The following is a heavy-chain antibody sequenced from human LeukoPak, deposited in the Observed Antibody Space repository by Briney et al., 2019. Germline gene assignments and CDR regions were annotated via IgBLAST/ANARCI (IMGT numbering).Heavy chain of an antibody. CDR3: AKVGYYYYMDV. Sequence: GGSLRLSCAASGFTFGSYAMTWVRQAPGKGLEWVSAISGSGGGTYYADSVKGRFTISRDNSKNTLYLQTTSLRAEDTAVYYCAKVGYYYYMDVWGKGTTVTVSS. CDR1: GFTFGSYA. J-gene: IGHJ6*03. V-gene: IGHV3-23*01. CDR2: ISGSGGGT.